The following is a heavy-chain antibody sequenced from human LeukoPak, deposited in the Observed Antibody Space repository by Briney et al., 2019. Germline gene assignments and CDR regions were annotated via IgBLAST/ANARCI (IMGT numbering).Heavy chain of an antibody. Sequence: GASVKVSCKASGYTFTGYYMHWVRQAPGQGLEWMGWINPNSGGTNYAAKFQDRVTMTRDTSISTAYMELSRLTSDDTAVYYCARPYYPLGYCTGGLCPDAFDIWGQGTMVTVSS. D-gene: IGHD2-8*02. CDR1: GYTFTGYY. J-gene: IGHJ3*02. CDR2: INPNSGGT. CDR3: ARPYYPLGYCTGGLCPDAFDI. V-gene: IGHV1-2*02.